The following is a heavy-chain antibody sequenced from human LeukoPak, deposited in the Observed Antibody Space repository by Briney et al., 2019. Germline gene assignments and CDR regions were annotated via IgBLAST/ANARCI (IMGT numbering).Heavy chain of an antibody. D-gene: IGHD3-22*01. V-gene: IGHV4-59*01. J-gene: IGHJ4*02. CDR1: GASISNSY. Sequence: SETLSLTCTVSGASISNSYWSWIRQPPGKGLEWIGYIYYSGSTNYNPSLESRVTISVDTSKSQFSLELSSVTAADTAVYYCARYVSSGLDYWGQETLVTVSS. CDR2: IYYSGST. CDR3: ARYVSSGLDY.